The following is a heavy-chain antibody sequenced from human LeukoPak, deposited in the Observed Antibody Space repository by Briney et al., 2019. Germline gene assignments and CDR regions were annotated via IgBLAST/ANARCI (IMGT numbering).Heavy chain of an antibody. CDR2: IIPILGIA. CDR3: AXXXXXXXXXXXXPFRAYYGMDV. V-gene: IGHV1-69*04. D-gene: IGHD3-16*01. Sequence: SVKVSCKASGGTFSSYAISWVRQAPGQGLEWMGRIIPILGIANYAQKFQGRVTITADKSTSTAYMELSSLRSEDTAVYYCAXXXXXXXXXXXXPFRAYYGMDVWGQGTTVTVSS. CDR1: GGTFSSYA. J-gene: IGHJ6*02.